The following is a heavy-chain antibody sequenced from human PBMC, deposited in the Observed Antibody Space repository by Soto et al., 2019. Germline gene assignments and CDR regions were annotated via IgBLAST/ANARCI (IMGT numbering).Heavy chain of an antibody. CDR1: GGSISGYY. V-gene: IGHV4-59*08. J-gene: IGHJ4*02. D-gene: IGHD6-19*01. Sequence: SETLSLTCTVSGGSISGYYWSWLRQPPGKGLEWIGYIYNIGSTTYNPSLRSRVTMSLDTSQEQFSLKVCSVVAPDTAVYYRARTAGYSSGWFDYWGQGTLVTVSS. CDR2: IYNIGST. CDR3: ARTAGYSSGWFDY.